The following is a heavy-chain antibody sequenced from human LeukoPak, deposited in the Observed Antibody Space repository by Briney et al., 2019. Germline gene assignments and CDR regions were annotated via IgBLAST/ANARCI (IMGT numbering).Heavy chain of an antibody. Sequence: ASVKVSCKASGYTFTGYYMHWLRQAPGQGLEWMGRINPNSGGTNYAQKFQGRVTITRDTSISTAYMELSRLRSDDTAVYYCARGLPYSSGWYDVYWGQGTLVTVSS. CDR3: ARGLPYSSGWYDVY. CDR1: GYTFTGYY. V-gene: IGHV1-2*06. D-gene: IGHD6-19*01. CDR2: INPNSGGT. J-gene: IGHJ4*02.